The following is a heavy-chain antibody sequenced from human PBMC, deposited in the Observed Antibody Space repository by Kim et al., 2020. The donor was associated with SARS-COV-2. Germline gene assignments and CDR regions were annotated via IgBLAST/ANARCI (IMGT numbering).Heavy chain of an antibody. J-gene: IGHJ4*02. Sequence: HYADPAEGRLTIARDNPKNTLYLQMNSLRAGDTAVYYCAKVGRGGEDYWGQGTLVTVSS. CDR3: AKVGRGGEDY. V-gene: IGHV3-23*01. D-gene: IGHD3-16*01.